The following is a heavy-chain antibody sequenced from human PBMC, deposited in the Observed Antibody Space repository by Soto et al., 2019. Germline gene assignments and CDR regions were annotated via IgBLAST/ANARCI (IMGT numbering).Heavy chain of an antibody. V-gene: IGHV4-59*08. Sequence: SETLSLTCTVAGGSISSYYWSWIRQPPGKGLEWIGYIYYSGSTNYNPSLKSRVTISVDTSKNQFSLKLSSVTAAGTAVYYCARRYGGEDSYYFDYWGQGTLVTVSS. CDR3: ARRYGGEDSYYFDY. D-gene: IGHD4-17*01. J-gene: IGHJ4*02. CDR1: GGSISSYY. CDR2: IYYSGST.